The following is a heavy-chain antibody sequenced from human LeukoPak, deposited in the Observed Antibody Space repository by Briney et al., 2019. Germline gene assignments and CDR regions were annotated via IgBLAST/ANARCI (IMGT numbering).Heavy chain of an antibody. D-gene: IGHD3-3*01. CDR1: GFTFSSYW. CDR2: INPRGDEA. J-gene: IGHJ4*01. V-gene: IGHV1-46*01. Sequence: ASVKVSCKASGFTFSSYWMHWVRQAPGQGLEWMGVINPRGDEAVYAQKFQGRVTITADESTSTAYMELSSLRSEDTAVYYCARDLWSAGPLYYFDYWGQGTLVTVSS. CDR3: ARDLWSAGPLYYFDY.